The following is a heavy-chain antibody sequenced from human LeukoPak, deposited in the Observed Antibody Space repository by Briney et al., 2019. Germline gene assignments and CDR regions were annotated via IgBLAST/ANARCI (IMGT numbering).Heavy chain of an antibody. CDR1: GYTFTGYY. Sequence: ASVKVSCKASGYTFTGYYMHWVRQAPGQGLEWMGWINPNSGGTNYAQKFQGWVTMTRDTSISTAYMELSRLRSDDTAVYYCARAGGGYSGYDHYYYGMDVWGKGTTVTVSS. D-gene: IGHD5-12*01. J-gene: IGHJ6*04. CDR2: INPNSGGT. CDR3: ARAGGGYSGYDHYYYGMDV. V-gene: IGHV1-2*04.